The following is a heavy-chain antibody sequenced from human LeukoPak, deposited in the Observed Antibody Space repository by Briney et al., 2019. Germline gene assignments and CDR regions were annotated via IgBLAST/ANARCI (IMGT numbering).Heavy chain of an antibody. CDR3: AREETSGWTFDY. V-gene: IGHV4-61*02. Sequence: PSETLSLTCTVSGGSISSGSYYWSWIRQPAGKGLEWIVRIYTSGNTNYNSSLKSRVTISVDRSKNQFSLKLNSVTAADTAVYYCAREETSGWTFDYWGQGTLVTVSS. J-gene: IGHJ4*02. CDR1: GGSISSGSYY. CDR2: IYTSGNT. D-gene: IGHD6-19*01.